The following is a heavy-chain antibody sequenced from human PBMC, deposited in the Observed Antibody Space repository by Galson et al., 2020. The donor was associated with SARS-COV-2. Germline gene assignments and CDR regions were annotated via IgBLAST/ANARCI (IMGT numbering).Heavy chain of an antibody. Sequence: SETLSLTCTVPGGSISSGGYYWSWIRQHPGKGLEWIGYIYYSGSTYYNPSLKSRVTISVDTSKNQFSLKLSSVTAADTAVYYCARVNYYGSGSYSPWYFDYWGQGTLVTVSS. CDR3: ARVNYYGSGSYSPWYFDY. V-gene: IGHV4-31*03. CDR1: GGSISSGGYY. CDR2: IYYSGST. J-gene: IGHJ4*02. D-gene: IGHD3-10*01.